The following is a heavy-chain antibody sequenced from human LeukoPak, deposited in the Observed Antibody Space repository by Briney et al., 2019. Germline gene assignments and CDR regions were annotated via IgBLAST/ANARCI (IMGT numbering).Heavy chain of an antibody. CDR3: GVWLYKEGGIVDS. CDR2: ISSSGSTI. D-gene: IGHD3-22*01. J-gene: IGHJ4*02. CDR1: GFTFSDYY. Sequence: GRSLRLSCAASGFTFSDYYMSWIRQAPRKGLEWVSYISSSGSTIYYADSVKGRFTISRDNAKNSLYLQMNTLRAAHTSVYYCGVWLYKEGGIVDSWGQGTRVTVSS. V-gene: IGHV3-11*04.